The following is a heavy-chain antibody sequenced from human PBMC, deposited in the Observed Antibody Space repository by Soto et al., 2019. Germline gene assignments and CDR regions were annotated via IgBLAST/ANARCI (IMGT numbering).Heavy chain of an antibody. CDR1: GYTFTSYD. CDR2: MNPNSGNT. V-gene: IGHV1-8*01. Sequence: ASVKVSCKASGYTFTSYDINWVRQATGQGLEWMGWMNPNSGNTGYAQKFQGRVTMTRNTSISTAYMELSSLRSEDTAVYYCARAWSNCSGGSCYSDYYYYYYMDVWGKGTTVTVSS. D-gene: IGHD2-15*01. J-gene: IGHJ6*03. CDR3: ARAWSNCSGGSCYSDYYYYYYMDV.